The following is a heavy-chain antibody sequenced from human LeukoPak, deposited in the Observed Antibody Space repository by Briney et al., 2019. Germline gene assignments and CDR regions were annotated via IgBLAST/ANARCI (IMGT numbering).Heavy chain of an antibody. CDR2: IFYSGST. V-gene: IGHV4-59*01. CDR1: GGSISGYY. Sequence: SETLSLTCTVSGGSISGYYWSWIRQPPGKGLEWIGYIFYSGSTKYNPSLKSRVTISVDTSKNLFSLKLNSVTAADTAVYYCASDTAMVDYWGQGTLVTVSS. CDR3: ASDTAMVDY. D-gene: IGHD5-18*01. J-gene: IGHJ4*02.